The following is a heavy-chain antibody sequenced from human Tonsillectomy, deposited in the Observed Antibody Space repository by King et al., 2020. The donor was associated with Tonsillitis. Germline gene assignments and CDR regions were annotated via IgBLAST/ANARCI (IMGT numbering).Heavy chain of an antibody. J-gene: IGHJ4*02. D-gene: IGHD3-22*01. CDR2: IDWDDNK. CDR3: ARTTYYYDSSAYYSFDY. Sequence: TLKESGPALVKPTQTLTLTCTFSGFSLSTSGMRVRWIRQPPGKALEWLARIDWDDNKFYSTSLKTRLTISKDTSKNQVVLTMTNMDPVDTATYYCARTTYYYDSSAYYSFDYWGQGTLVTVSS. CDR1: GFSLSTSGMR. V-gene: IGHV2-70*04.